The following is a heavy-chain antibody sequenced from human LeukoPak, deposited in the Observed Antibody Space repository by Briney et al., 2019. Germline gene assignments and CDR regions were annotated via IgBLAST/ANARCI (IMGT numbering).Heavy chain of an antibody. V-gene: IGHV3-30*03. CDR1: GFTFSSYG. CDR2: ISYDGSNK. J-gene: IGHJ4*02. D-gene: IGHD2-21*02. CDR3: ARDLCGGDCYSSDY. Sequence: QPGGSLRLSCAASGFTFSSYGMHWVRQAPGKGLEWVAVISYDGSNKYYADSVKGRFTISRDNSENTLYLQMNSLRAEDTAVYYCARDLCGGDCYSSDYWGQGTLVTVSS.